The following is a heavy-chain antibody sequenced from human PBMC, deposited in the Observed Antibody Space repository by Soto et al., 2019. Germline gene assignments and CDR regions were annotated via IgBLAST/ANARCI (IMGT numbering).Heavy chain of an antibody. V-gene: IGHV4-30-4*01. D-gene: IGHD6-6*01. Sequence: QVQLQESGPGLVKPSQTLSLTCAVSGGSISTGDYYWSWIRQTPGKGREWIGYIYHSGSTHYNPSLESRVTISIDTSKNRFSLRLNSVTAADTAVYYCAREPLSIARRPSGDYYFYYGMDVWGQGTTVTVSS. CDR3: AREPLSIARRPSGDYYFYYGMDV. CDR2: IYHSGST. J-gene: IGHJ6*02. CDR1: GGSISTGDYY.